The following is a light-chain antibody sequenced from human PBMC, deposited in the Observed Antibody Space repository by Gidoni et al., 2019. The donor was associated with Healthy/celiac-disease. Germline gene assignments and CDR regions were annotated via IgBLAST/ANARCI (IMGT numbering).Light chain of an antibody. CDR3: QQSYSTPPYT. CDR1: QSISSY. CDR2: AAS. Sequence: DIQMTQSPYSLSASVGDRVTITCRASQSISSYLNWYQQKPGKAPKLLIYAASSLQSGVPSRFSGSGSGTDFTLTISSLQPEDFATYYCQQSYSTPPYTFXQXTKLXIK. J-gene: IGKJ2*01. V-gene: IGKV1-39*01.